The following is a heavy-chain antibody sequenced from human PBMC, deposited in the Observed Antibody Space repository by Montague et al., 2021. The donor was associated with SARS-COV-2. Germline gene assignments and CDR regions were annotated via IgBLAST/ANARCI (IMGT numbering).Heavy chain of an antibody. D-gene: IGHD4-23*01. CDR3: AKNGGAHGLDV. CDR2: IKPDESEK. J-gene: IGHJ6*02. CDR1: GFTFSNIW. Sequence: SLRLSCAASGFTFSNIWMSWVRQAPGKGLEWVANIKPDESEKNYVDSVKGRFSISRDNAKNSLYLRMDNLRAEDTAIYYCAKNGGAHGLDVWGQGTSVSVSS. V-gene: IGHV3-7*03.